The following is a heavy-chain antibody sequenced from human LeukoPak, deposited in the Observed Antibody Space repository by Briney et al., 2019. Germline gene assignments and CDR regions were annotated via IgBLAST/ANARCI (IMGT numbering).Heavy chain of an antibody. D-gene: IGHD3-22*01. V-gene: IGHV3-30*02. CDR3: AKDPRYDSGKSD. Sequence: GGSLRLSCAASGFTFSHYGMQWVRQAPGKGLEGVAFIEFDGSNKNYAEYVKGRFSISRDNSKSVVYLQMDSLRVGDTAVYYCAKDPRYDSGKSDWGQGTLVTVSS. J-gene: IGHJ4*02. CDR2: IEFDGSNK. CDR1: GFTFSHYG.